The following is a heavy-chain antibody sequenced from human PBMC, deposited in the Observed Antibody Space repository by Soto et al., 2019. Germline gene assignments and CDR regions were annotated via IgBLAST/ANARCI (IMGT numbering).Heavy chain of an antibody. D-gene: IGHD6-25*01. CDR3: ARDQRSGWFDP. Sequence: GGFRILSCAASGFIFRSYWMHLVRHAPGKGVVWASRINSDGSSTSFADSVKGRFTISRDNAKNTLYLQMNSLRAEDTAVYYCARDQRSGWFDPWRQGTRVTVSS. CDR2: INSDGSST. J-gene: IGHJ5*02. V-gene: IGHV3-74*01. CDR1: GFIFRSYW.